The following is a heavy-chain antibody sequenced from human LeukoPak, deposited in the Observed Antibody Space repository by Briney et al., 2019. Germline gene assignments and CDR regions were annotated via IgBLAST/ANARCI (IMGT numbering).Heavy chain of an antibody. Sequence: GGSLRLSCADSGFTFSSYGMHWVRQAPGKGLEWVAVISYDGSNKYYADSVKGRFTISRDNSKNTLYLQMNSLRAEDTAVYYCAKDHGGATNYFDYWGQGTLVTVSS. D-gene: IGHD2-15*01. CDR2: ISYDGSNK. CDR3: AKDHGGATNYFDY. CDR1: GFTFSSYG. V-gene: IGHV3-30*18. J-gene: IGHJ4*02.